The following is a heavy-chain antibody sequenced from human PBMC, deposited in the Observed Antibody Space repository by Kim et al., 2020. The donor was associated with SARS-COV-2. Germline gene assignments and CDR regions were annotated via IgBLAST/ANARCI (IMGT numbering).Heavy chain of an antibody. D-gene: IGHD3-22*01. Sequence: SLKSRVTISVDTSKNQFSLKLSSVTAADTAVYYCARRAVYDSSGYYYFDYWGQGTLVTVSS. V-gene: IGHV4-34*01. J-gene: IGHJ4*02. CDR3: ARRAVYDSSGYYYFDY.